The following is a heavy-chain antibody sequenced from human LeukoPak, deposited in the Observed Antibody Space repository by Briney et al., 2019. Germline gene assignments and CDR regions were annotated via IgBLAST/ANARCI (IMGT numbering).Heavy chain of an antibody. CDR3: AREVATYDYYYYVGV. J-gene: IGHJ6*03. CDR2: INWNGDST. D-gene: IGHD5-12*01. Sequence: PGGSLTLSCAASGFTFDDYGMSWVRQAPGKGLEWVSNINWNGDSTGYADSVKGRFTISRDNGKNSLYLQMNSLRAEDTAFYCAREVATYDYYYYVGVWGKGTGVSVSS. CDR1: GFTFDDYG. V-gene: IGHV3-20*01.